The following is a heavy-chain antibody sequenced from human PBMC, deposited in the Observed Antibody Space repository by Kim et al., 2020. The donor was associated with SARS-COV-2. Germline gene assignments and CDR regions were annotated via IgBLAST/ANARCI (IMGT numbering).Heavy chain of an antibody. Sequence: SETLSLTCTVSGGSVSSGSYYWSWIRQPPGKGLEWIGYIYYSGSTNYNPSLKSRVTISVDTSKNQFSLKLSSVTAADTAVYYCASTIAIPGGFDYWGQGTLVTVSS. CDR2: IYYSGST. CDR1: GGSVSSGSYY. J-gene: IGHJ4*02. V-gene: IGHV4-61*01. CDR3: ASTIAIPGGFDY. D-gene: IGHD2-21*01.